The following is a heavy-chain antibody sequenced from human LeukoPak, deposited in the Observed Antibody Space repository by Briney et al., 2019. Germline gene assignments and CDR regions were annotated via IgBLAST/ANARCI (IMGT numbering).Heavy chain of an antibody. CDR3: ARDLIVDTAMVKTEDWFDP. CDR2: IIPIFCTA. CDR1: GGTFSSYA. J-gene: IGHJ5*02. V-gene: IGHV1-69*06. D-gene: IGHD5-18*01. Sequence: SVTVSFKASGGTFSSYAISWVRQAPGQGLEGVGGIIPIFCTANYAQKFQGRVTITADKSPSTAYMELSSLRSEDTAVYYCARDLIVDTAMVKTEDWFDPWGQGTLVTVSS.